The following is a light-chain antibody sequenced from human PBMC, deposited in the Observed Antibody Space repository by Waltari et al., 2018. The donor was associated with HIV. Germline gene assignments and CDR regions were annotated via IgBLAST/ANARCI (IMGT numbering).Light chain of an antibody. CDR1: SSDL. CDR3: CSYVGSGTWV. Sequence: QSALTQPASVSGSPGQSITISCTGTSSDLVSWYQQHPDKAPKVMTFEVSKRPSGVSNRFSGSKAGNTASLTISGLQAEDEADYYCCSYVGSGTWVFGGGTKLTVL. V-gene: IGLV2-23*02. CDR2: EVS. J-gene: IGLJ3*02.